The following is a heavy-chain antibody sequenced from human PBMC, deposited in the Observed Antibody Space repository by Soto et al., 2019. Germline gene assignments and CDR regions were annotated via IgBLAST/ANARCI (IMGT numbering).Heavy chain of an antibody. CDR3: ASHDPGARFDP. V-gene: IGHV1-2*02. CDR1: RYIFTAYF. J-gene: IGHJ5*02. Sequence: QVQLVQSGAEVKKPGASVKVSCKAPRYIFTAYFMHWVRQAPGQGLELMGWINPNTGATHYGLSFQGRVTMTSHTSITTAYIELSSLRSDDTAVYYYASHDPGARFDPWGQGTLVIVSS. CDR2: INPNTGAT. D-gene: IGHD1-1*01.